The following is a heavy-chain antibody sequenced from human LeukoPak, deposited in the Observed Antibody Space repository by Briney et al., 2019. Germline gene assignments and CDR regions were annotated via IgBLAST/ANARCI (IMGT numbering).Heavy chain of an antibody. CDR1: GFLFSNSW. J-gene: IGHJ4*02. CDR3: VKDRGYSTFDY. CDR2: MNQDGSER. D-gene: IGHD4-23*01. Sequence: PGGSLRLSCEASGFLFSNSWMSWVRQALGKGLEWVANMNQDGSERNYVDSVKGRLTISRDNAKGSLYLQMNGLRAEDTAVYFCVKDRGYSTFDYWGQGTLVTVSS. V-gene: IGHV3-7*03.